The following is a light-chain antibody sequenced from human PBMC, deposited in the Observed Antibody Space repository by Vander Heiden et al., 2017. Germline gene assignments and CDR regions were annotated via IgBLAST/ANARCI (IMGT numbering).Light chain of an antibody. Sequence: DIQMTQSPSSLSACVGDRVTITCRASQSISTYLNWYQQKPGKAPKLLIYAASSLQSGVPSRFSGSGSGTDFTLTISSLQPEDFATYYCQQSSSTPQTFGQETKLGI. CDR1: QSISTY. CDR3: QQSSSTPQT. V-gene: IGKV1-39*01. CDR2: AAS. J-gene: IGKJ2*01.